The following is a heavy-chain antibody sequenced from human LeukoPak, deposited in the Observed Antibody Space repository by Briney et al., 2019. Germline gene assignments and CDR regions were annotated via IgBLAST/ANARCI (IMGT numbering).Heavy chain of an antibody. J-gene: IGHJ4*02. V-gene: IGHV3-30*02. CDR2: IRYDGSNK. CDR3: ATSEARSNGWYVY. D-gene: IGHD6-19*01. Sequence: PGGSLRLSCAASGFTVNSHHMSWIRQAPGKGLEWVAFIRYDGSNKYYADSVKGRFTISRDNSKNTLYLQMNSLRAEDTAVYYCATSEARSNGWYVYWGQGTLVTVSS. CDR1: GFTVNSHH.